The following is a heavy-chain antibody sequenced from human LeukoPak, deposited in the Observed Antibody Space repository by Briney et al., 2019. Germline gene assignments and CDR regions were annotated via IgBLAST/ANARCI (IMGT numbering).Heavy chain of an antibody. CDR3: ARPHSSGWQGGSNDAFDS. J-gene: IGHJ3*02. Sequence: GESLKIFCKGSGYSFTSYWIGWVRQMPGKGLEWVGIIFPGDSDTRYSPSFQGQVTISADKSISTAYLQWSSLKASDTAMYCCARPHSSGWQGGSNDAFDSWGQGTMVTVSS. CDR2: IFPGDSDT. D-gene: IGHD6-19*01. V-gene: IGHV5-51*01. CDR1: GYSFTSYW.